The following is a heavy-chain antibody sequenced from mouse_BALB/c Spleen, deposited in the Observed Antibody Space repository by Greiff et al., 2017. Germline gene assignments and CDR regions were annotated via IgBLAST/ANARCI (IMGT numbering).Heavy chain of an antibody. CDR1: GYSITSGYY. CDR2: ISYDGSN. J-gene: IGHJ4*01. V-gene: IGHV3-6*02. D-gene: IGHD2-4*01. Sequence: EVQLQQSGPGLVKPSQSLSLTCSVTGYSITSGYYWNWIRQFPGNKLEWMGYISYDGSNNYNPSLKNRISITRDTSKNQFFLKLNSVTTEDTATYYCAREDHYYDYDGYALDYWGQGTSVTVSS. CDR3: AREDHYYDYDGYALDY.